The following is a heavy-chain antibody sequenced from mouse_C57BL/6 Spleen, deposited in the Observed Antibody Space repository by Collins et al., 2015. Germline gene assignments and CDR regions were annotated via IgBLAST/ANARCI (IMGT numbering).Heavy chain of an antibody. V-gene: IGHV9-3*01. J-gene: IGHJ1*03. CDR1: GYTFTTYG. CDR3: ARHSGDNYGWSFDV. CDR2: INTHSGVP. D-gene: IGHD1-1*02. Sequence: QIQLVQSGPELKKPGETVKISCKASGYTFTTYGMSWVKQAPGKGLKWMGWINTHSGVPTYADDFKGRFAFSLETSASTAYLQINNFKNEDTATYFCARHSGDNYGWSFDVWGTGTTVTVSP.